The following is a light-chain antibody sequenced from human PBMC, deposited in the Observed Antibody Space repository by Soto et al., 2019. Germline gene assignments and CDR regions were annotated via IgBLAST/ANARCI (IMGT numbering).Light chain of an antibody. J-gene: IGLJ2*01. V-gene: IGLV8-61*01. CDR1: SGSVSTSYY. CDR2: STN. Sequence: QPVLTQEPSFSVSPGGTVTLTCGLSSGSVSTSYYPSWYQQTPGQAPRTLIHSTNTRSSGVPDRFSGSILGNKAALTITWAQADDGSDYYCVLYMGSGTVLFGGGTKLTVL. CDR3: VLYMGSGTVL.